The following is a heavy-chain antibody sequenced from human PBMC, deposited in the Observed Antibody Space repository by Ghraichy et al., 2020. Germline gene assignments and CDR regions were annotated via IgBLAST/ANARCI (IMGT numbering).Heavy chain of an antibody. CDR1: GFTFTSSA. D-gene: IGHD6-13*01. Sequence: SVKVSCKASGFTFTSSAVQWVRQARGQRLEWIGWIVVGSGNTNYAQKFQERVTITRDMSTSTAYMELSSLRSEDTAVYYCAAGLSSHSAGTPFDYWGQGTLVTVSS. J-gene: IGHJ4*02. CDR3: AAGLSSHSAGTPFDY. V-gene: IGHV1-58*01. CDR2: IVVGSGNT.